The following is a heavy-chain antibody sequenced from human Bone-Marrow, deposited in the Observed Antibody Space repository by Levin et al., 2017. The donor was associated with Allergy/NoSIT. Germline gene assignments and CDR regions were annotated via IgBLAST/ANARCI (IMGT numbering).Heavy chain of an antibody. J-gene: IGHJ4*02. CDR1: GFTFDDYG. Sequence: LSLTCAASGFTFDDYGMSWVRPGPGKGLEWVSGISWNGGTTGYADSVKGRFTISRDNAKNSLYLQMNSLRVEDTALYYCARGINPPATYYSSGSYYFDYWGQGALVTVSS. CDR3: ARGINPPATYYSSGSYYFDY. V-gene: IGHV3-20*04. D-gene: IGHD2-15*01. CDR2: ISWNGGTT.